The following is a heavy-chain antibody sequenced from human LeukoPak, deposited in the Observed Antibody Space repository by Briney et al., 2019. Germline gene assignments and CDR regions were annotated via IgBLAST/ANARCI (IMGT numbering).Heavy chain of an antibody. CDR1: GFTFSSYA. D-gene: IGHD5-18*01. CDR3: AKDGRAPRGYSHDY. V-gene: IGHV3-23*01. CDR2: ISASGGST. J-gene: IGHJ4*02. Sequence: GGSLRLSCAASGFTFSSYAMSWVRQAPGKGLEWVSAISASGGSTYYADSEKGRSTISNNNSKKALFQQMNSMRAEDTAVYYGAKDGRAPRGYSHDYWGQGTRVTVSS.